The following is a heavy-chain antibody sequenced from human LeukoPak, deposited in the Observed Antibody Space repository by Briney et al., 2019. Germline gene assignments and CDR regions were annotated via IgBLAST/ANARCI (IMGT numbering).Heavy chain of an antibody. CDR1: GGSISSSSYY. V-gene: IGHV4-39*01. D-gene: IGHD3-10*01. J-gene: IGHJ5*02. CDR3: ARPESYYYGSGSHPNWFDP. CDR2: IYYSGST. Sequence: SETLFLTCTASGGSISSSSYYWGWNRQPPGKGLVWIGSIYYSGSTYYNPSLKSRVTISVDTSKNQFSLKLSSVTAADTAVYYCARPESYYYGSGSHPNWFDPWGQGTLVTVSS.